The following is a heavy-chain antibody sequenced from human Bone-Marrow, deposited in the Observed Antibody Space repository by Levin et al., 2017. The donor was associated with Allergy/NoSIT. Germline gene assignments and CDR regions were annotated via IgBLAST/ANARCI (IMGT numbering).Heavy chain of an antibody. D-gene: IGHD3-10*01. CDR1: GFTFTDAW. J-gene: IGHJ4*02. CDR2: IKTTSDGGTT. CDR3: TTLGSSRKFDY. V-gene: IGHV3-15*01. Sequence: PGGSLRLSCAASGFTFTDAWMNWVRQAPGKGLEWIGRIKTTSDGGTTDYAAPVKGRFTISRDDSESRVHLLMNSLKLEDTAIYYCTTLGSSRKFDYWGRGALVTVSS.